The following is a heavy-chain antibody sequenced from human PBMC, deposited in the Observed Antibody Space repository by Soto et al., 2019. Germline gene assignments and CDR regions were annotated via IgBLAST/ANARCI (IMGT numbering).Heavy chain of an antibody. D-gene: IGHD6-6*01. J-gene: IGHJ4*02. CDR3: ASGWKQLVLFDY. CDR2: FDPEDGET. CDR1: GYTLTELS. Sequence: ASVKVSCKVSGYTLTELSMDWVRQAPGQGLEWMGGFDPEDGETIYAQKFQGRVTMTEDTSADTAYMVLSSRRSEDTAVYYCASGWKQLVLFDYWGQGTLLTVSS. V-gene: IGHV1-24*01.